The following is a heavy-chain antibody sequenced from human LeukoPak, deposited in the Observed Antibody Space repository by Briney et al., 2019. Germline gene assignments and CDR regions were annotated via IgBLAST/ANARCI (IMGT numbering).Heavy chain of an antibody. CDR1: GGTFSSYA. V-gene: IGHV1-69*01. CDR3: ASRIVGATTFDY. Sequence: GSSVKVSCKASGGTFSSYAISWVRQAPGQGLEWMGGIIPIFDTANYAQKFQGRVTITADESTSTAYMELSSLRSEDTAVYYCASRIVGATTFDYWGQGTLVTVSS. CDR2: IIPIFDTA. D-gene: IGHD1-26*01. J-gene: IGHJ4*02.